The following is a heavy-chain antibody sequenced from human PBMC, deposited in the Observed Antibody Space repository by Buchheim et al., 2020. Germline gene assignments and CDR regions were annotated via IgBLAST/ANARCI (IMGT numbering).Heavy chain of an antibody. Sequence: EVQLLESGGGLVQPGGSLRLSCTASGFTFSNYAMSWVRQVPGKGLEWVSAISRGGDSTYYVESVKGRFTISRDNSKNTLYLQMNSLRAEDTAVYYCAKDIGGGSCYSPFDYWGQGTL. V-gene: IGHV3-23*01. J-gene: IGHJ4*02. CDR2: ISRGGDST. CDR1: GFTFSNYA. D-gene: IGHD2-15*01. CDR3: AKDIGGGSCYSPFDY.